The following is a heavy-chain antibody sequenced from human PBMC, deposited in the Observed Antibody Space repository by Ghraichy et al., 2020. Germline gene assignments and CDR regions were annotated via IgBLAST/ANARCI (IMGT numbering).Heavy chain of an antibody. CDR1: GGSFSGYY. J-gene: IGHJ6*02. CDR2: INHSGST. Sequence: SETLSLTCAVYGGSFSGYYWSWIRQPPGKGLEWIGEINHSGSTNYNPSLKSRVTISVDTSKNQFSLKLSSVTAADTAVYYCARGRATWGLWFGTPAGYYGMDVWGQGTTVTVS. CDR3: ARGRATWGLWFGTPAGYYGMDV. V-gene: IGHV4-34*01. D-gene: IGHD3-10*01.